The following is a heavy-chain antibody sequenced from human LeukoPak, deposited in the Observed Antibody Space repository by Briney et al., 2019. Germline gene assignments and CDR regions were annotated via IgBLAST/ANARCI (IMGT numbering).Heavy chain of an antibody. D-gene: IGHD5-12*01. CDR3: ARVSGYHWESFYDY. V-gene: IGHV4-4*07. CDR1: GGSISNYY. CDR2: IYTSGST. J-gene: IGHJ4*02. Sequence: SETLSLTCIVSGGSISNYYWSWIRQPAGKGLEWIGRIYTSGSTNYNPSLKSRVTISVDTSKNQFSLKLSSVTAADTAVYYCARVSGYHWESFYDYWGQGTLVTVSS.